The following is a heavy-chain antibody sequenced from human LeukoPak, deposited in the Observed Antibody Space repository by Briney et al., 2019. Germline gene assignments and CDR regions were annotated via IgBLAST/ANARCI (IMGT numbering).Heavy chain of an antibody. D-gene: IGHD6-13*01. CDR3: ARLGSSSWPFDY. CDR2: IYYSGST. Sequence: SETLSLTCTVSGGSISSGGYYWSWIRQHPGKGLEWIGYIYYSGSTYYNPSLKSRVTISVDTSKNQFSLKLSSVTAADTAVYYCARLGSSSWPFDYWGQGTLVTVSS. CDR1: GGSISSGGYY. V-gene: IGHV4-31*03. J-gene: IGHJ4*02.